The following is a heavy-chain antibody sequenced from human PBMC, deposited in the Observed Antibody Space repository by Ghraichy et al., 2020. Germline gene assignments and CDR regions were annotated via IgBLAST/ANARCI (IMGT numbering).Heavy chain of an antibody. CDR3: AKDRDQDGYNYWYFQH. CDR1: GFTFSSYA. D-gene: IGHD5-24*01. V-gene: IGHV3-23*01. J-gene: IGHJ1*01. Sequence: GGSLRLSCAASGFTFSSYAMSWVRQAPGKGLEWVSAISGSGGSTYYADSVKGRFTISRDNSKNTLYLQMNSLRAEDTAVYYCAKDRDQDGYNYWYFQHWGQGTLVTVSS. CDR2: ISGSGGST.